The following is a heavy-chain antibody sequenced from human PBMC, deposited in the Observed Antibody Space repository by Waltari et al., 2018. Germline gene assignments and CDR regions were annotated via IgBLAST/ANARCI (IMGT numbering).Heavy chain of an antibody. CDR2: IIPIFGTA. CDR3: ARPAAGKKDAFDI. V-gene: IGHV1-69*01. J-gene: IGHJ3*02. CDR1: GGPISIYP. D-gene: IGHD6-13*01. Sequence: QVQLVQSGAEVKKPGSSVKVSCKSSGGPISIYPISWVRQAPGQGLEWMGGIIPIFGTANYAQKFQGRVTITADESTSTAYMELSSLRSEDTAVYYCARPAAGKKDAFDIWGQGTMVTVSS.